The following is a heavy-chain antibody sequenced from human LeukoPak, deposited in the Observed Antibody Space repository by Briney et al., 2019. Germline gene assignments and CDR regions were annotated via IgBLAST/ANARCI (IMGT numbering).Heavy chain of an antibody. CDR3: ARDTSVASGMQY. J-gene: IGHJ4*02. V-gene: IGHV4-59*01. CDR1: GGSLSTYS. Sequence: SETLSLTCSVSGGSLSTYSWTWVRQSPGKRLEWIGSIYNGGTTNYNPSLKSRATISPDTAKNQFSLRRRSVTAADTAIYYCARDTSVASGMQYWGQGTLVSVSS. D-gene: IGHD5-12*01. CDR2: IYNGGTT.